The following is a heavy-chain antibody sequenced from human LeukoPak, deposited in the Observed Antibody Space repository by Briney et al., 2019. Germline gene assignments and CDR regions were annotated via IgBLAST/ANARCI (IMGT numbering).Heavy chain of an antibody. CDR1: GGTFSSYA. CDR3: ARGGRYDFWSGWSLYGMDV. D-gene: IGHD3-3*01. J-gene: IGHJ6*02. CDR2: IIPIFGTA. Sequence: SVTVSCKASGGTFSSYAISWVRQAPGQGLEWMGGIIPIFGTANYAQKFQGRVTITADESTSTAYMELSSLRSGDTAVYYCARGGRYDFWSGWSLYGMDVWGQGTTVTVSS. V-gene: IGHV1-69*13.